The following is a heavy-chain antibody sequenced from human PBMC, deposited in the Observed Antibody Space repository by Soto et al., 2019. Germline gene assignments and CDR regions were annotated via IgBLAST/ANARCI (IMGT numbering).Heavy chain of an antibody. V-gene: IGHV1-69*01. Sequence: QVQLVQSGAEVKKPGSSVKVSCKASGGTFSSYAISWVRQAPGQGLEWMGGIIPIFGTANYAQKFQGRVTITADESTSTAYMELSSLRSEDTVVYYCARGAFFLGCGGDCYYFDYWGQGTLVTVSS. CDR1: GGTFSSYA. D-gene: IGHD2-21*02. CDR3: ARGAFFLGCGGDCYYFDY. J-gene: IGHJ4*02. CDR2: IIPIFGTA.